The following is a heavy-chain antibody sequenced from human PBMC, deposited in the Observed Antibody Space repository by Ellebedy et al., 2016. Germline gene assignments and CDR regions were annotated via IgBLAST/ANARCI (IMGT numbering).Heavy chain of an antibody. CDR1: GLTVSNNY. CDR3: ARVYQ. CDR2: IYSGGRT. Sequence: GESLKISCAVSGLTVSNNYMSWVRQAPGKGLEWVSLIYSGGRTDYADSVKGRFTISRDNSKNTVYLQMKSLRAEDTAVYYCARVYQWGQGTLATVSS. J-gene: IGHJ4*02. D-gene: IGHD2-2*01. V-gene: IGHV3-66*01.